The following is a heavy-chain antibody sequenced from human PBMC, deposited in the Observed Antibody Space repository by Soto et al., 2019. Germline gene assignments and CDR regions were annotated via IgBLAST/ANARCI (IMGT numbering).Heavy chain of an antibody. Sequence: GGSLRLSCAASGFTFSSYAMGWVRQAPGKGLEWVSAISGSGGSTYYADSVKGRFTISRDNSKNTLYLQMNSLRAEDTAVYYCAKGIKRSAAGTGYNWFDPWGQGTLVTVSS. CDR2: ISGSGGST. D-gene: IGHD6-13*01. CDR3: AKGIKRSAAGTGYNWFDP. V-gene: IGHV3-23*01. CDR1: GFTFSSYA. J-gene: IGHJ5*02.